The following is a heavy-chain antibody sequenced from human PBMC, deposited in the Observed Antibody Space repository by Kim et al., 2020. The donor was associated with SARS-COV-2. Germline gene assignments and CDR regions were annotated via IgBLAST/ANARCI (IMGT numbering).Heavy chain of an antibody. D-gene: IGHD3-22*01. CDR3: ARASYYDSSGYTFDY. J-gene: IGHJ4*02. V-gene: IGHV1-69*01. Sequence: QKFQGRVTITADESTSTAYMELSSLRSEDTAVYYCARASYYDSSGYTFDYWGQGTLVTVSS.